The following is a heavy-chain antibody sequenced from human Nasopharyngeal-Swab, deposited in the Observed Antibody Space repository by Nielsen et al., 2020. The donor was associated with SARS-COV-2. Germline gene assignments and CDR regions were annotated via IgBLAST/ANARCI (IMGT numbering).Heavy chain of an antibody. D-gene: IGHD5-24*01. Sequence: ALVKVSCKASGYTFKRNAMNWVRQAPGQGLEWMGWINTNTGNPTYAQGFTSRFVFSLDTSVSTAFLEISSLKAEDTAVYYCARDRGDGYNSGLDYWGQGTLVTVSS. J-gene: IGHJ4*02. V-gene: IGHV7-4-1*02. CDR1: GYTFKRNA. CDR2: INTNTGNP. CDR3: ARDRGDGYNSGLDY.